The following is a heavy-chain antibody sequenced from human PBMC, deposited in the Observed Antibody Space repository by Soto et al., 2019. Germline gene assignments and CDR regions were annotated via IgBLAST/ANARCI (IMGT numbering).Heavy chain of an antibody. J-gene: IGHJ4*02. Sequence: EAQLLESGGGLVQPGGSLRLSCAASGFTFSSYAMSWVRQAPGKGLEWVSTISGSGGSTYYADSVKGRFTISRDNSKNTQHLQMNRLRAEDTAVYYYAKALTVLRQGEFDYWGQGTLVTVSS. CDR2: ISGSGGST. V-gene: IGHV3-23*01. CDR3: AKALTVLRQGEFDY. CDR1: GFTFSSYA. D-gene: IGHD4-17*01.